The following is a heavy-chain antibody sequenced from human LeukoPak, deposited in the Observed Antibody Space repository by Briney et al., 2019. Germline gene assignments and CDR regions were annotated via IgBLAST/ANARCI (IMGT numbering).Heavy chain of an antibody. CDR2: ISAYNGNT. J-gene: IGHJ4*02. Sequence: ASVKVSCKASGYTFTSYGISWVRQAPGQGLEWMGWISAYNGNTNYAQKLQGRATMTTDTSTSTAYMELRSLRSDDTAVCYCARDILQEHFDYWGQGTLVTVSS. V-gene: IGHV1-18*01. CDR1: GYTFTSYG. D-gene: IGHD1-26*01. CDR3: ARDILQEHFDY.